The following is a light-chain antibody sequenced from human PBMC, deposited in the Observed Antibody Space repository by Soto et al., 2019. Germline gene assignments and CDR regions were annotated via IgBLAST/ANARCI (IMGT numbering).Light chain of an antibody. CDR3: QQYNSYQFT. J-gene: IGKJ3*01. Sequence: IQLTQSPSSLSASVGDRVTITCRAGQDIGSALAWYQQRPGKAPKLLIYKASSLESGVPSRFSGSGSGTEFTLTISSLQPDDFATYYCQQYNSYQFTFGPGTKVDIK. CDR1: QDIGSA. V-gene: IGKV1-13*02. CDR2: KAS.